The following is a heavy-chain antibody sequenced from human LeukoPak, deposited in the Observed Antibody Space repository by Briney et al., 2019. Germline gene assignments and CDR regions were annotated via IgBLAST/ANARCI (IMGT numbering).Heavy chain of an antibody. V-gene: IGHV3-73*01. CDR2: IRSKANSYAT. J-gene: IGHJ4*02. D-gene: IGHD3-9*01. CDR1: GFTFSVSA. CDR3: TPSLYDILTGSDY. Sequence: PGGSLKLSCAASGFTFSVSAMHGVRQAPGKGLEWVGRIRSKANSYATAYAASVKGRFTISRDESKNTAYLRMNSLKTEDTAVYYCTPSLYDILTGSDYWGQGTLVTVSS.